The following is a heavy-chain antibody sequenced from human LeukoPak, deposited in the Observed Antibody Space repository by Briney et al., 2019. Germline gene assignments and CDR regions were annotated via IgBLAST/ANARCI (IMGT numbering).Heavy chain of an antibody. D-gene: IGHD3-10*01. CDR2: INPGGGST. CDR3: ARGGFTTMVRGVIITLDAFDI. V-gene: IGHV1-46*01. J-gene: IGHJ3*02. Sequence: ASVKVSCKASGYSVTNYYLHWVRQAPGQGFEWMGIINPGGGSTTYGQKFQGSVTMTRDTSTRTVYMELSSLRSEDTAVYYCARGGFTTMVRGVIITLDAFDIWGQGTMVTVSS. CDR1: GYSVTNYY.